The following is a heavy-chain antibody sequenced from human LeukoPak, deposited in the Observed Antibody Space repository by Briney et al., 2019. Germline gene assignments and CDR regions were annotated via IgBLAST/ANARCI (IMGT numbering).Heavy chain of an antibody. J-gene: IGHJ6*03. CDR3: ARGSIVVVPAAAYYYYYMDV. V-gene: IGHV4-61*02. Sequence: SQTLSLTCTVSGGSISSGSYYWSWIRQPAGKGLEWIGRIYTSGSTNYNPSLKSRVTISVDTSKNQFSLKLSSVTAADTAVYYCARGSIVVVPAAAYYYYYMDVWGKGTTVTVSS. CDR2: IYTSGST. CDR1: GGSISSGSYY. D-gene: IGHD2-2*01.